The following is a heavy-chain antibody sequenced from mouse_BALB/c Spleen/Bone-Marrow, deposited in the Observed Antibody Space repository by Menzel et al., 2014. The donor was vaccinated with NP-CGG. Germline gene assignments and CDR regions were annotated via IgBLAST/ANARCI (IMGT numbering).Heavy chain of an antibody. CDR1: GFNIKDTY. V-gene: IGHV14-3*02. CDR2: IDPANGNT. Sequence: EVKVEESGAELVKLGASVKLSCTASGFNIKDTYMHWVKQRPEQGLEWIGRIDPANGNTKYDPKFQGKATITADTSSSTAYLQLSSLTSEDTAAYYCARGGNYFYYWGQGTTLTVSS. J-gene: IGHJ2*01. CDR3: ARGGNYFYY.